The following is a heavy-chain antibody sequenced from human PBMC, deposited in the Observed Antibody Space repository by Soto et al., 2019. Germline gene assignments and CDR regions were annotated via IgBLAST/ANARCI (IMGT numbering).Heavy chain of an antibody. V-gene: IGHV3-23*01. CDR3: AKGVEMEV. CDR2: VGDSGAST. CDR1: GFSFSSFA. J-gene: IGHJ6*04. D-gene: IGHD2-15*01. Sequence: EVLLLESGGGWVQPGGSLRLSCEASGFSFSSFAMNWVRQAPGKGLEGVSAVGDSGASTYSADSVKGRFTISRDNSRNTLYLQLNSLIAEDSAVYSCAKGVEMEVWGTGTTVTVSS.